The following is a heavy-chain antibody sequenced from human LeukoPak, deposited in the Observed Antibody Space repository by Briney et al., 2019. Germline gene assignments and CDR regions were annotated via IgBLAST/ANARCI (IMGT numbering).Heavy chain of an antibody. CDR1: GFTFYDYW. CDR3: ARDSRMNYYAS. D-gene: IGHD3-3*01. J-gene: IGHJ5*02. CDR2: INEDRSAK. Sequence: GGSLRLSCTASGFTFYDYWMTWVRQTPGKGLEWLANINEDRSAKNYVDSVKGRFTISRDNAVNSLYLQMNSLRAEDTAMYYCARDSRMNYYASWGRGTLVTVSS. V-gene: IGHV3-7*01.